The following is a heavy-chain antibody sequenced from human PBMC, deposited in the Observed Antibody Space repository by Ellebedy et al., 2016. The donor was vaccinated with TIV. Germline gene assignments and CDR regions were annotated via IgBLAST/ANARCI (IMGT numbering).Heavy chain of an antibody. V-gene: IGHV3-74*01. CDR1: GFPLSWYW. D-gene: IGHD3-10*01. Sequence: GESLKISCAAPGFPLSWYWLHWVRQAPGKGLVWVSRINGDGSSTSYADSVKGRFTISRDNSKNTLDLQMNNLRTEDTAVYYCARDPDAFGDQYFDLWGQGTLVIVSS. J-gene: IGHJ5*01. CDR3: ARDPDAFGDQYFDL. CDR2: INGDGSST.